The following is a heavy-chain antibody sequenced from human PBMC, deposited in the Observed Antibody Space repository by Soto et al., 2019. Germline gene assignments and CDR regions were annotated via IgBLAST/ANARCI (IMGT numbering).Heavy chain of an antibody. D-gene: IGHD3-3*01. J-gene: IGHJ6*02. V-gene: IGHV1-69*13. CDR2: IIPIFGTA. CDR1: GGTFSSYA. CDR3: ARDKDVWSGHYKGSVVNGMDV. Sequence: SVKVSCKASGGTFSSYAISWVRQAPGQGLEWMGGIIPIFGTANYAQKFQGRVTITADESTSTAYMELSSLRSEDTAVYYCARDKDVWSGHYKGSVVNGMDVWGQGTTVTVYS.